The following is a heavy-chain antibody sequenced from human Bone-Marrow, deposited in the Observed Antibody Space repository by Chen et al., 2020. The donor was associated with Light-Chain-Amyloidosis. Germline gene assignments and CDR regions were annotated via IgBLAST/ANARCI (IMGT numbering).Heavy chain of an antibody. CDR3: ARTIVGATKRKGYCYYGMDV. D-gene: IGHD1-26*01. Sequence: QVQLVQSGAEVKKPGASVKVSCKASGYTFTGYYMHWVRQAPGQGLEWMGWINPNSGGTNYAQKFQGRVTMTRDTSISTAYMELSRVRSDDTAVDYCARTIVGATKRKGYCYYGMDVWGQGTTVTVSS. V-gene: IGHV1-2*02. CDR2: INPNSGGT. J-gene: IGHJ6*02. CDR1: GYTFTGYY.